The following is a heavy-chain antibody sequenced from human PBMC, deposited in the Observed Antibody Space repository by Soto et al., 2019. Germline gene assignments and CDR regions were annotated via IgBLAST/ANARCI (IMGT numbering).Heavy chain of an antibody. J-gene: IGHJ4*02. D-gene: IGHD2-21*02. Sequence: EVQLVESGGGLVQPGGSLRLSCAVSGLTFGGYWLNWAGPIQGKGLEWVAYIKPDGRATYYVDSVKGRFTISRDNAKNSLYLQMNSLRVEDTSVYYCARAGYCGPGCYYYFDYWGQGTLVTVSS. CDR3: ARAGYCGPGCYYYFDY. V-gene: IGHV3-7*01. CDR2: IKPDGRAT. CDR1: GLTFGGYW.